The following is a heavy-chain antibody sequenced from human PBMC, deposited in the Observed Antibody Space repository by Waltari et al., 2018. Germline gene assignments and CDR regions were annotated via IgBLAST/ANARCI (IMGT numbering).Heavy chain of an antibody. D-gene: IGHD6-19*01. J-gene: IGHJ2*01. Sequence: QVQLQESGPGLVKPSETLSLTCTVSGGSISSYYWSWIRQPAGKGLEWIGRIYTIGSTNYNPSLKSRVTMSVDTSKNQFSLKLSSVTAADTAVYYCARDYIIAVAGTGVWYFDLWGRGTLVTVSS. CDR1: GGSISSYY. V-gene: IGHV4-4*07. CDR3: ARDYIIAVAGTGVWYFDL. CDR2: IYTIGST.